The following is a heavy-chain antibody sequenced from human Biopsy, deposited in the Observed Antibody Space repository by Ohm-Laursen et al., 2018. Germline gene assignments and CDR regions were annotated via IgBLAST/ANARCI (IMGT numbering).Heavy chain of an antibody. CDR3: ARDPLNGHKHFDY. CDR2: INCKTGAT. V-gene: IGHV1-2*02. CDR1: SYTFTDYN. D-gene: IGHD2-8*01. Sequence: ATVKISCKASSYTFTDYNIHWMRQAPGHGLEWLGYINCKTGATNYAQKFQGTVTMTRDTSKSTAYLALGSLRSSDTAIYYCARDPLNGHKHFDYWGQGSLVTVSS. J-gene: IGHJ4*02.